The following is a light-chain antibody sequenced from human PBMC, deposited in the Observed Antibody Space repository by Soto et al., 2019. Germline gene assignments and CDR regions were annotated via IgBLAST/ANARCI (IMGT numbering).Light chain of an antibody. V-gene: IGLV2-8*01. J-gene: IGLJ2*01. CDR1: SSDVGGYNY. CDR2: EVS. CDR3: TSYAGYDNLL. Sequence: QSALTQPPSASGSPGQSVTVSCTGTSSDVGGYNYVSWYQHHPGKAPKLMIYEVSKRPSGVPDRFSGSKSGNTASLTVSGLQADDEADYYCTSYAGYDNLLFGGGTKVTVL.